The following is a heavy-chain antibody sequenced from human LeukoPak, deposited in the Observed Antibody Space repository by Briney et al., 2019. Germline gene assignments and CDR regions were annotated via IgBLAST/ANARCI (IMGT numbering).Heavy chain of an antibody. CDR3: AREKYYYDSSGYRDYMDV. D-gene: IGHD3-22*01. V-gene: IGHV4-39*07. CDR1: GGSISSSSYY. J-gene: IGHJ6*03. Sequence: SETLSLTCTVSGGSISSSSYYWGWIRQPPGKGLEWIGSIYYSGSTYYNPSLKSRVTISVDTSKNQFSLKLSSVTAADTAVYYCAREKYYYDSSGYRDYMDVWGKGTTVTVSS. CDR2: IYYSGST.